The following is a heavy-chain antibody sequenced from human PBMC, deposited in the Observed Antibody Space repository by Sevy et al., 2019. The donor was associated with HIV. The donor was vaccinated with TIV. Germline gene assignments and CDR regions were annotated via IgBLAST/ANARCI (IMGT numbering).Heavy chain of an antibody. CDR2: IWYEGTNR. CDR3: AREDIRVAGIGYYFHS. D-gene: IGHD6-19*01. Sequence: GGSLRLSCAASGFSISGYGMHWVRQAPGKGLEWVAVIWYEGTNREYADSVKGRITISRDNSKNTLYLQMNSLKVEDTAVYYCAREDIRVAGIGYYFHSWGQGTLVTVSS. J-gene: IGHJ4*02. CDR1: GFSISGYG. V-gene: IGHV3-33*01.